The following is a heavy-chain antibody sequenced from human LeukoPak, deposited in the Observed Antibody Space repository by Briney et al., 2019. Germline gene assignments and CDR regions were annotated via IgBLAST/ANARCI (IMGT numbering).Heavy chain of an antibody. V-gene: IGHV3-23*01. CDR3: AKERRLVAGPFDY. J-gene: IGHJ4*02. CDR1: GFTFSSFA. CDR2: ISGGGGYT. D-gene: IGHD6-19*01. Sequence: PGGSLRLSCAASGFTFSSFAMSWVRQAPGKGLEWVSVISGGGGYTDYADSVKGRFTISRDNSKNTLSLQVNSLRADDTALYYCAKERRLVAGPFDYWGQGTLVTVSS.